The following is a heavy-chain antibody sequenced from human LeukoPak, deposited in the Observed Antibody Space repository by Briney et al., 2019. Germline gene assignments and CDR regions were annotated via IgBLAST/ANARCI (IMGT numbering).Heavy chain of an antibody. J-gene: IGHJ5*02. V-gene: IGHV1-2*02. D-gene: IGHD2-15*01. CDR1: GYTFTGYY. Sequence: ASVKVSCKASGYTFTGYYMHWVRQAPGQGLEWMGWINPNSGGTNYAQKFQGRVTMTRDTSISTAYMELSRLRSDDTAVYCCARGWRDIVVVVWFDPWGQGTLVTVSS. CDR2: INPNSGGT. CDR3: ARGWRDIVVVVWFDP.